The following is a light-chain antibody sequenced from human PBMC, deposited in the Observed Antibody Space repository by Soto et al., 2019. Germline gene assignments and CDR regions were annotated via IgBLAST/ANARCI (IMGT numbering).Light chain of an antibody. CDR1: SSDVGGYNY. Sequence: QSVLTQPASVSGSPGQSITISCTGTSSDVGGYNYVSWYQQHPGKGPKLMIYEVSNRPSGVSNRFSGSKSGNTATLTISGLQAEDEADYYCSSYTSSSTLFGTGTKVTVL. CDR2: EVS. CDR3: SSYTSSSTL. V-gene: IGLV2-14*03. J-gene: IGLJ1*01.